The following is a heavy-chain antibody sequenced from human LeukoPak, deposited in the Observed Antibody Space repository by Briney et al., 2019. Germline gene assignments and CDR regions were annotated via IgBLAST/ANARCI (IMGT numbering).Heavy chain of an antibody. J-gene: IGHJ3*02. D-gene: IGHD3-3*01. CDR1: GFTFSSYA. Sequence: GGSLRLSCAASGFTFSSYAMSWVRQAPGKGLEWVSAISGSGGSTYYADSVKGRFTISRDNSKNTLYLQMNSLRAEDTAVYYCVKSETDTIFGVVIGLAFDIWGQGTMVTVSS. V-gene: IGHV3-23*01. CDR3: VKSETDTIFGVVIGLAFDI. CDR2: ISGSGGST.